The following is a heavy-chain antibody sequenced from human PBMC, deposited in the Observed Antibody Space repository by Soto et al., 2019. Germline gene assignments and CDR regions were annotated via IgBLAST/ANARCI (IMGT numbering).Heavy chain of an antibody. V-gene: IGHV1-58*01. D-gene: IGHD3-22*01. J-gene: IGHJ4*02. CDR2: IVVGSGNT. Sequence: RASVKVSCKASGFTFTSSAVQWVRQARGQRLEWIGWIVVGSGNTNYAQKSQERVTITRDMSTSTAYMELSSLRSEDTAVYYCAADPSYYYDSSGYYSGFDYWGQGTLVTVSS. CDR1: GFTFTSSA. CDR3: AADPSYYYDSSGYYSGFDY.